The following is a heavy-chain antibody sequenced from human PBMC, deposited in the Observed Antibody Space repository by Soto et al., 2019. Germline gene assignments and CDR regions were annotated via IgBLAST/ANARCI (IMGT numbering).Heavy chain of an antibody. CDR1: GFTFSSYS. V-gene: IGHV3-21*01. CDR2: IRSSSSYI. CDR3: ARDRSGDCSSTSCYGGSNWFDP. J-gene: IGHJ5*02. Sequence: EVQLVESGGGLVKPGGSLRLSCAASGFTFSSYSMNWVRQAPVKGLEWVSSIRSSSSYIYYADSVKGRFTISRDNAKNSLYLQMNSLRAEDTAVYYCARDRSGDCSSTSCYGGSNWFDPWGQGTLVTVSS. D-gene: IGHD2-2*01.